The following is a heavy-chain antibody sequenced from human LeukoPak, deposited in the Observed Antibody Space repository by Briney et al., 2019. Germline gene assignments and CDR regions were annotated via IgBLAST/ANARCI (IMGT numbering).Heavy chain of an antibody. CDR2: IIPMFGTP. J-gene: IGHJ4*02. Sequence: SVKVSCKASGGTSTTYAINWVRQAPGQGLEWMGGIIPMFGTPHYAKKFQGRVTIITDESMGTAYMDLSSLRSNDTAVYFCARAPLGPGFYYESTGYYYFDCWGQGSLVTVSS. CDR3: ARAPLGPGFYYESTGYYYFDC. D-gene: IGHD3-22*01. CDR1: GGTSTTYA. V-gene: IGHV1-69*05.